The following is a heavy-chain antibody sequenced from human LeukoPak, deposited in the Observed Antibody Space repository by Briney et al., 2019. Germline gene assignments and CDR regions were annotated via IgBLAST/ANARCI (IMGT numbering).Heavy chain of an antibody. CDR1: GYTFTGYY. J-gene: IGHJ3*02. D-gene: IGHD6-19*01. V-gene: IGHV1-2*02. CDR2: INPNSGGT. CDR3: ASAYSSGWPNDAFDI. Sequence: ASVKVSCKASGYTFTGYYMHWVRQAPGQGLEWMGWINPNSGGTNYAQKFQGRVTMTRDTSISTAYMELSRLRSDDTAVYYCASAYSSGWPNDAFDIWGQGTMVTVSS.